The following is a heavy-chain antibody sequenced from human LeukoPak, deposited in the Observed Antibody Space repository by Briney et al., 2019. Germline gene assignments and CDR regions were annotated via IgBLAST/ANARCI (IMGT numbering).Heavy chain of an antibody. D-gene: IGHD3-22*01. Sequence: PGRSLRLSCAASGFTYSSYVMHWVRQAPGKGLEWVAVISYDGSNKYYADSVKGRFTISRDNSKNTLYLQMNSLRAEDTAVYYCAKSDNYYDSSGLDYWGQGTLVTVSS. J-gene: IGHJ4*02. V-gene: IGHV3-30*18. CDR2: ISYDGSNK. CDR3: AKSDNYYDSSGLDY. CDR1: GFTYSSYV.